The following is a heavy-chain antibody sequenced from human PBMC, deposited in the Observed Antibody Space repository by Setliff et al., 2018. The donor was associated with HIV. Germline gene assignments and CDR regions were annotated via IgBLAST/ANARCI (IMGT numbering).Heavy chain of an antibody. Sequence: SETLSLTCSVSGVSVGSGDYYWHWIRQHPEKALEWIGYIFHSGDTYYNPSLESRISMSVDTSKNQFSLELTSLTAADTAVYYCATRPRIAARPFDYWGQGMLVTVSS. J-gene: IGHJ4*02. CDR2: IFHSGDT. V-gene: IGHV4-31*03. D-gene: IGHD6-6*01. CDR3: ATRPRIAARPFDY. CDR1: GVSVGSGDYY.